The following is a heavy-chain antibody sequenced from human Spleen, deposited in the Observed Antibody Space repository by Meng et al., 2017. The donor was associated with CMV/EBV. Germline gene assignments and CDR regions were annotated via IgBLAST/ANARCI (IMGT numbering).Heavy chain of an antibody. CDR3: ARGPMTTFGGVNVWPLEY. Sequence: TFSSYVITWVRQATGQGLVWMREYIPVFGTQVCAEKFQGRVTISTDDSTSTASMELTSLRSDDTAVYYCARGPMTTFGGVNVWPLEYWGQGTLVTVSS. J-gene: IGHJ4*02. CDR1: TFSSYV. D-gene: IGHD3-16*02. CDR2: YIPVFGTQ. V-gene: IGHV1-69*05.